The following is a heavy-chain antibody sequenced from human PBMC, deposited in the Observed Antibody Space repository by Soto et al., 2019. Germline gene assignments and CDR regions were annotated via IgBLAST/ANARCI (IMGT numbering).Heavy chain of an antibody. CDR3: AKDLVDYGDYDIGMDV. D-gene: IGHD4-17*01. V-gene: IGHV3-23*01. CDR2: ISGSGGST. Sequence: GGSLRLSCAASGFTFSSYAMSWVRQAPGKGLEWVSAISGSGGSTYYADSVKGRFTISRDNSKNTLYLQMNSLRAEDTAVYYCAKDLVDYGDYDIGMDVWGQGTTVTVSS. J-gene: IGHJ6*02. CDR1: GFTFSSYA.